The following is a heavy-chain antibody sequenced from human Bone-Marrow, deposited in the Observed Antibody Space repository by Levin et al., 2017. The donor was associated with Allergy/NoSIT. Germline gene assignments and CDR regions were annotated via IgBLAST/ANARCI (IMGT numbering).Heavy chain of an antibody. D-gene: IGHD2-2*01. V-gene: IGHV4-31*03. J-gene: IGHJ4*02. CDR2: IYNSGST. CDR1: GGSFSSAGYY. CDR3: ARGGESIVVVPPTPMIDY. Sequence: MSSETLSLTCTVSGGSFSSAGYYWTWIRQHPGRGLEWIGYIYNSGSTHYNPYLKSRITMSVDTTQKQFSLKVRSVTAADTAVYYCARGGESIVVVPPTPMIDYWGQGTLVTVSS.